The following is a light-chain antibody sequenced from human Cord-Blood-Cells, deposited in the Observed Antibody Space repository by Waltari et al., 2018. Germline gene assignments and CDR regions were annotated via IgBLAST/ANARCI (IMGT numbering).Light chain of an antibody. CDR3: NSRDSSGNHYV. V-gene: IGLV3-19*01. Sequence: SSELTQDPAVSVALGQTVRITCQGDSLRSYYASWYQQKPGQAPVLVVYGKNNRPAGIPDRIYGYSSGNTDSLTITGGQAEDEADYYCNSRDSSGNHYVFGTGTKVTVL. J-gene: IGLJ1*01. CDR1: SLRSYY. CDR2: GKN.